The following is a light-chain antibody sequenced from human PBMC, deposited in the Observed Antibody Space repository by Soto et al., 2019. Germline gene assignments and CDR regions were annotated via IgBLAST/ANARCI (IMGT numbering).Light chain of an antibody. CDR2: GAS. CDR1: QSVSNSY. J-gene: IGKJ1*01. Sequence: ETVLTQSPGTLSLSPGESATISCRASQSVSNSYLAWYQQKPGQAPRLLIYGASCSATGIPGRFSGSGSGTHVTITISRLEPEDFEVYNYQQYARSPPSWTFGQGTKVEIK. CDR3: QQYARSPPSWT. V-gene: IGKV3-20*01.